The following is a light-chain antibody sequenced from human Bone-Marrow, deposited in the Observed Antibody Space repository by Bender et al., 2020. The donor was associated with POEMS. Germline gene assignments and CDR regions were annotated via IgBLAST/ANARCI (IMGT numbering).Light chain of an antibody. J-gene: IGLJ3*02. CDR1: NIGSKS. CDR3: QVWDSSSDHWV. CDR2: SDS. Sequence: SDELTQPPSVSVAPGQTATITCGGNNIGSKSVHWYQQKPGQAPVRVIYSDSDRPSGIPERFAGSNSGTTATLTLSRVEAGDEADYYCQVWDSSSDHWVFGGGTKLTVL. V-gene: IGLV3-21*02.